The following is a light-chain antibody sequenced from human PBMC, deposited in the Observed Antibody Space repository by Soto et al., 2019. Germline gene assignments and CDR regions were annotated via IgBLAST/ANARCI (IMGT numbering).Light chain of an antibody. CDR3: QQYRSWPRT. CDR2: GAS. V-gene: IGKV3D-15*01. Sequence: EIVLTQSPATLSVSPGERVTVSCRASQSVDINLAWYQQKPGQAPRLLIYGASTRATDMPGRFSGRGAGAEFTLTISSLQSEDFAVYYCQQYRSWPRTFGQGTKVDIK. J-gene: IGKJ1*01. CDR1: QSVDIN.